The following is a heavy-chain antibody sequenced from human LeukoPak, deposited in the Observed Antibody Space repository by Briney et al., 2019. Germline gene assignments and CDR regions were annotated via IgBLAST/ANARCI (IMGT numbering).Heavy chain of an antibody. J-gene: IGHJ6*03. CDR2: ITATSSST. D-gene: IGHD5-12*01. CDR3: ARDENSGYDKSYYYYMDV. V-gene: IGHV3-23*01. CDR1: GFTFSSYG. Sequence: GGSLRLSCAASGFTFSSYGMSWVRQAPGKGLEWVSAITATSSSTHDADSVQGRFTISRDNSKNTLYLQMNSLRAEDTAVYYCARDENSGYDKSYYYYMDVWGKGTTVTISS.